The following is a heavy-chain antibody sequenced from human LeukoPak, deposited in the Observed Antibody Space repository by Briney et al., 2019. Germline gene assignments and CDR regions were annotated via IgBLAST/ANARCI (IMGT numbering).Heavy chain of an antibody. Sequence: SETLSLTCTVSGGSISNYYWSWIRQPPGKGLEWIGYIYYSGSTNYNPSLESRVTISVDTSKNQFSLKLSSVTAADTAVYYCARDKGSGSQVWFDPWGQGTLVTVSS. V-gene: IGHV4-59*01. D-gene: IGHD1-26*01. CDR1: GGSISNYY. CDR3: ARDKGSGSQVWFDP. J-gene: IGHJ5*02. CDR2: IYYSGST.